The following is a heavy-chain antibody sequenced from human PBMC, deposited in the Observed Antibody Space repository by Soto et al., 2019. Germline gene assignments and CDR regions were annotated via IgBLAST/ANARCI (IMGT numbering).Heavy chain of an antibody. J-gene: IGHJ4*02. Sequence: QVQLVQSGAEVKKPGASVKVSCKASGYTFTSYDINWVRQATGQGLEWMGWMNPNSGNTGYAQKFQGRVTITADKSTSTAYMELSSLRSEDTAVYYCARAQNYGPSEFDYWGQGTLVTVSS. D-gene: IGHD1-7*01. CDR3: ARAQNYGPSEFDY. CDR2: MNPNSGNT. V-gene: IGHV1-8*01. CDR1: GYTFTSYD.